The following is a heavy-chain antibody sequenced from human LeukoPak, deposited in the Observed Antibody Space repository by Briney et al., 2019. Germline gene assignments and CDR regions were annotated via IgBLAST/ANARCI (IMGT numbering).Heavy chain of an antibody. Sequence: PGGSLRLSCEASGFSFSIYGMSWVRQAPGKGLEWVSGISGSGGNTYYAEALTGRFTVSRDNSKNTLYLQMNSLRAEDTALYYCAKTTPGYSYGSPFDYWGQGTLVTVSS. J-gene: IGHJ4*02. V-gene: IGHV3-23*01. CDR3: AKTTPGYSYGSPFDY. D-gene: IGHD5-18*01. CDR2: ISGSGGNT. CDR1: GFSFSIYG.